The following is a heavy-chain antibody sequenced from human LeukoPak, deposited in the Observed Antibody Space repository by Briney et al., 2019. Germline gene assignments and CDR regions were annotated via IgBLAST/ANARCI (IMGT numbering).Heavy chain of an antibody. CDR1: GFTFSSCA. D-gene: IGHD6-13*01. V-gene: IGHV3-23*01. J-gene: IGHJ4*02. CDR3: GKGIGYSSSSGSYFDY. CDR2: ISGSGGST. Sequence: PGGSLILSCAASGFTFSSCAMSWVRQAPGKGLEWVSVISGSGGSTYYADSVKGRFTISRDNSKNTLYLQMNSLRAEDTAVYYCGKGIGYSSSSGSYFDYWGQGTLVTVSS.